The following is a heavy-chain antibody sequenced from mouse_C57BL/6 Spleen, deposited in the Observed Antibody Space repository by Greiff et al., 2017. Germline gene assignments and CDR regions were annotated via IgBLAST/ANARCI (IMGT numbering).Heavy chain of an antibody. D-gene: IGHD1-1*01. CDR2: ISDGGSYT. CDR1: GFTFSSYA. J-gene: IGHJ2*01. CDR3: AREGYYGSRAPFDY. Sequence: EVKLVESGGGLVKPGGSLKLSCAASGFTFSSYAMSWVRQTPEKRLEWVATISDGGSYTYYPDNVKGRFTISRDNAKNNLYLQMSHLKSEDTAMYYCAREGYYGSRAPFDYWGQGTTLTVSS. V-gene: IGHV5-4*01.